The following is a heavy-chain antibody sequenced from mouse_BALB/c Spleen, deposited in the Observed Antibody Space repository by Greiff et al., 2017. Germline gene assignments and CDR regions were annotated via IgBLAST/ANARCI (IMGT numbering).Heavy chain of an antibody. CDR1: GYTFTSYW. V-gene: IGHV1-5*01. D-gene: IGHD1-1*01. Sequence: VQLQQSGTVLARPGASVKMSCKASGYTFTSYWMHWVKQRPGQGLEWIGAIYPGNSDTSYNQKFKGKAKLTAVTSTSTAYMELSSLTNEDSAVYYCTRGPYYYGSSVYYFDYWGQGTTLTVSS. CDR3: TRGPYYYGSSVYYFDY. CDR2: IYPGNSDT. J-gene: IGHJ2*01.